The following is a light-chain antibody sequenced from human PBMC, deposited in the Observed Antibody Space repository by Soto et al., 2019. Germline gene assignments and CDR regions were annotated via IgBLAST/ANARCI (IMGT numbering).Light chain of an antibody. CDR2: DSF. Sequence: EIVLTQSPSTLSLSPGDRATLSCTASQSVNSSLAWYQHRPGQAPRLLIYDSFNRATGVPARFSGSGSGTDFTLTISSLEPEDFAVYYCQHRTSRYTFGQGTKVETK. CDR1: QSVNSS. CDR3: QHRTSRYT. J-gene: IGKJ2*01. V-gene: IGKV3-11*01.